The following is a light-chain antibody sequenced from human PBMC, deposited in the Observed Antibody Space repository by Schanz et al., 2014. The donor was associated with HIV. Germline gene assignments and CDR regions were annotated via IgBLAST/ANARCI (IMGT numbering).Light chain of an antibody. CDR3: SSYTRADTWV. Sequence: QSALTQPPSASGSPGQSVTISCTGTSSDVGGYNYVSWYQQHPGNAPKLLIFEVAKRPSGVPGRFSGSKSGNTASLTISGLQAEDEADYYCSSYTRADTWVFGGGTKLTVL. J-gene: IGLJ3*02. V-gene: IGLV2-8*01. CDR2: EVA. CDR1: SSDVGGYNY.